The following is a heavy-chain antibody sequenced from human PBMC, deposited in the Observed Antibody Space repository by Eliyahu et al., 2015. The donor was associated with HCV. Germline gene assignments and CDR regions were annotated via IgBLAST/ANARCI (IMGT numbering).Heavy chain of an antibody. J-gene: IGHJ6*02. CDR3: ARARSRFYKFNDMDL. CDR2: ISYRGTT. V-gene: IGHV4-59*01. D-gene: IGHD5-24*01. CDR1: GGSMTFDN. Sequence: QVQVHESGPGLVRPSETLSLTCTVSGGSMTFDNWSWIRQPPGKGLEWVGYISYRGTTYYHPSLQSRVTMSVDASSNQLSLNLHSLTAADTAVYYCARARSRFYKFNDMDLWGQGTTVIVSS.